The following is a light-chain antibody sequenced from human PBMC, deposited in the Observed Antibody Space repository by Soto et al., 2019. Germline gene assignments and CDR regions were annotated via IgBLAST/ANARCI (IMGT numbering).Light chain of an antibody. V-gene: IGKV3-20*01. CDR2: GAS. CDR1: QSVYTNY. Sequence: EIVLTQSPGTLSLSPGERATLSCRASQSVYTNYLAWYQQKPGKAPRLLIYGASRRATGIQDRFSGSGSGTDFTLNLSRLEPEDFAVYYCQHYGSSPPVYTFGRWTKLESK. CDR3: QHYGSSPPVYT. J-gene: IGKJ2*01.